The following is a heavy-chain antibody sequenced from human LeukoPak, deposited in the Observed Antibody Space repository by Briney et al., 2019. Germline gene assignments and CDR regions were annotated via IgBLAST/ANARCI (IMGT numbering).Heavy chain of an antibody. V-gene: IGHV3-74*01. J-gene: IGHJ4*02. CDR2: IDSAGGRI. D-gene: IGHD3-10*01. Sequence: GGSLRLSCAGSTFAFGGYWIHWVRQLPGKGLAWVSRIDSAGGRIQWADSVKGRFTISRDNAKNTVYLQMNSLRPEDSAVYYCVADRGNWSGGDFWGRGALVIVSS. CDR1: TFAFGGYW. CDR3: VADRGNWSGGDF.